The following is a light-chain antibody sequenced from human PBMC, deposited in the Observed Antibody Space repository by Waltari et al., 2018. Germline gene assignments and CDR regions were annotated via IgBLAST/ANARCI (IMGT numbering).Light chain of an antibody. CDR2: GSS. Sequence: EIVMMQSPATLSVSPGERATLSCRASQSVSSNLAWYQHKPGQAPRLLIYGSSTRATGIPARFRGSGSGTEFTLTISSLQSEDFAVYYCQQYNNWPPWTFGQGTKVEIK. CDR3: QQYNNWPPWT. CDR1: QSVSSN. J-gene: IGKJ1*01. V-gene: IGKV3D-15*01.